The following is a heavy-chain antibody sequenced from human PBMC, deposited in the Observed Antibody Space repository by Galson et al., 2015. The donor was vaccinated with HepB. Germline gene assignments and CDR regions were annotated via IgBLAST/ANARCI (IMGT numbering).Heavy chain of an antibody. D-gene: IGHD2-2*01. CDR1: GYTFTSHD. Sequence: SVKVSCKASGYTFTSHDINWVRQAAGQWLEWMGWTDPKSGNTFYTQKFEGRVTMTRDTSISTAYMELSSLTSEDSAVYYCARGPKHCTGTSCYYGYYYMGVWGEGTTVTVSS. CDR3: ARGPKHCTGTSCYYGYYYMGV. J-gene: IGHJ6*03. CDR2: TDPKSGNT. V-gene: IGHV1-8*01.